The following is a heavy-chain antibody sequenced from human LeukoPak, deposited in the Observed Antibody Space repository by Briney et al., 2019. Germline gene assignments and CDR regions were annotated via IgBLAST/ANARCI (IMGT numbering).Heavy chain of an antibody. CDR1: GFTFSNYA. J-gene: IGHJ6*02. D-gene: IGHD6-13*01. CDR2: ITGSGGNT. CDR3: AKRIAAAGTYYGMDV. Sequence: GGSLRLSCAASGFTFSNYAMSWVRQAPGKGLEWVSAITGSGGNTYYADSVKGRFTISRDNSKNTLYLQMNSLRAEDTAVYYCAKRIAAAGTYYGMDVWGQGTTVTVSS. V-gene: IGHV3-23*01.